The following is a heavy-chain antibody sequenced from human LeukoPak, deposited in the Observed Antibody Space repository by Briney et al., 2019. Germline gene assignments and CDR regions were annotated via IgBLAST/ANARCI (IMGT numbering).Heavy chain of an antibody. J-gene: IGHJ4*02. Sequence: PSETLSLTCSVSGGSVSSGIYYWSWIRQPPGKGLEWIGHVDYSGSTSYNPSLKRRVTISLDTSKNQFSLKVMYLTAAVTAVYYCARGIRTGYGYWGQGTLVTVPS. CDR1: GGSVSSGIYY. D-gene: IGHD1-1*01. CDR3: ARGIRTGYGY. V-gene: IGHV4-61*01. CDR2: VDYSGST.